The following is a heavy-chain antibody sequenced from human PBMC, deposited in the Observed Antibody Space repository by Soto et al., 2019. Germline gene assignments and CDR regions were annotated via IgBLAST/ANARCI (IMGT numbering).Heavy chain of an antibody. J-gene: IGHJ4*02. V-gene: IGHV3-9*01. CDR2: ISWNSGRI. Sequence: EVQLVESGGGLVQPGRSLRLSCAASGFTFDDYAMHWVRQVPGKGLEWVSGISWNSGRIGYADSVKGRFTISRDNAKNSLYLQMNSLRAEDTALYYCAKGEGYDDGDYELDYWGQGTLVTVSS. CDR3: AKGEGYDDGDYELDY. D-gene: IGHD4-17*01. CDR1: GFTFDDYA.